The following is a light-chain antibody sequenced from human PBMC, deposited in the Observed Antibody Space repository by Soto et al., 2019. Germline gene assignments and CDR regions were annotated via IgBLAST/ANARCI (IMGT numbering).Light chain of an antibody. Sequence: EIVLTQSPGTLSLSPGERATLSCRASQSVSSSYLAWYQQKPGQAPRLLIYGASSRATGIPDRFSGSGSGTYFTLTISSLEPEDFAVYYCQQYGSSPPLTFGAGTKVDIK. J-gene: IGKJ3*01. CDR3: QQYGSSPPLT. CDR2: GAS. V-gene: IGKV3-20*01. CDR1: QSVSSSY.